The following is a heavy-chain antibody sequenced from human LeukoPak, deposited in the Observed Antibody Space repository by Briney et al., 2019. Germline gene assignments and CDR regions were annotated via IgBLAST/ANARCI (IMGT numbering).Heavy chain of an antibody. CDR1: GYRFTTYW. J-gene: IGHJ3*02. CDR2: IYPGDSDT. V-gene: IGHV5-51*01. D-gene: IGHD3-10*01. Sequence: GGSLKISCKGSGYRFTTYWIGWVRQVPGKGLECMVIIYPGDSDTIYSPSFQGQVTISADKSINTAYLQWSRLKASDTAMYYCATQVFYASGIFAFDIWGQGKMVTVSS. CDR3: ATQVFYASGIFAFDI.